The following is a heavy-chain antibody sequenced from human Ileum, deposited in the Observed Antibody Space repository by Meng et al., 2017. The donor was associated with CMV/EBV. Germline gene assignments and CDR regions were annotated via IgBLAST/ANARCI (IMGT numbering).Heavy chain of an antibody. V-gene: IGHV4-61*01. D-gene: IGHD4-17*01. CDR2: IFYSGRT. CDR3: ARDYYGHPNWFDP. CDR1: GGSVSSGSYY. J-gene: IGHJ5*02. Sequence: VSGGSVSSGSYYWSWIRQPPGKGLEWIGYIFYSGRTNCNPSLKSRVSISVDTSKNQFSLKVSSVTAADTAVYYCARDYYGHPNWFDPWGQGILVTVSS.